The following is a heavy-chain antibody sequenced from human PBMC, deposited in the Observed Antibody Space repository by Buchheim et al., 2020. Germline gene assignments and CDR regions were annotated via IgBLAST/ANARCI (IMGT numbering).Heavy chain of an antibody. Sequence: QVQLQQWGAGLLKPSETLSLTCAVYGGSFSGYYWSWIRQPPGKGLEWIGEINHRGSTNYNPSLKSRVTISVDTSKNQISLKLSSVTAADTAVYYCARGRGITGTTDLYYFDYWGQGTL. V-gene: IGHV4-34*01. CDR1: GGSFSGYY. CDR2: INHRGST. CDR3: ARGRGITGTTDLYYFDY. J-gene: IGHJ4*02. D-gene: IGHD1-7*01.